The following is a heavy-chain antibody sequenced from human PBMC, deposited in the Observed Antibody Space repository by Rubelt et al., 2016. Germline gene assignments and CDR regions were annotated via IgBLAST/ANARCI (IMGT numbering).Heavy chain of an antibody. V-gene: IGHV4-34*01. CDR3: AGGHGTAIDY. CDR2: INHRGST. J-gene: IGHJ4*02. CDR1: GGSFRNYY. D-gene: IGHD1-1*01. Sequence: QVQLQQWGAGLLKPSETLSLTCAVSGGSFRNYYWTWIRQPPGKGLAWIGEINHRGSTNYNPSLNTRVTISVATPKNQFSLQLTAGTAADTAVYYCAGGHGTAIDYWDLGTLVTVSS.